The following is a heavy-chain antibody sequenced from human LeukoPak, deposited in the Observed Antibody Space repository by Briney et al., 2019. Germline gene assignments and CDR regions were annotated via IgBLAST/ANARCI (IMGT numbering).Heavy chain of an antibody. CDR3: ANHESSAWYGY. J-gene: IGHJ4*02. D-gene: IGHD6-19*01. Sequence: PGGSLRLSCAASGFTVITNDMTWVRQAPGKGLEWVSAISGSGGSSYYADSVKGRFTISRDNSKNTLYLQMNSLRAEDTAVYYCANHESSAWYGYWGQGTLVTVSS. V-gene: IGHV3-23*01. CDR2: ISGSGGSS. CDR1: GFTVITND.